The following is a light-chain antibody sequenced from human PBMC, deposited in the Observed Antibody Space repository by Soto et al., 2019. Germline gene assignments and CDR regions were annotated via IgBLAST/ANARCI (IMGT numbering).Light chain of an antibody. Sequence: AIRMTQSPSSFSASTGDRVTITCRASQGISSYLAWYQQKPGKAPKLLIYAASTLQSGVPSRFSVSGPGTDFTLTISCLQSEDFATYYCQQYYSYPYTFGQGTKLEIK. CDR2: AAS. CDR1: QGISSY. CDR3: QQYYSYPYT. V-gene: IGKV1-8*01. J-gene: IGKJ2*01.